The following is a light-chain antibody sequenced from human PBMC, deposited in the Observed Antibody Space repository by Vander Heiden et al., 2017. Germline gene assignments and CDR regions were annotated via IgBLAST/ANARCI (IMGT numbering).Light chain of an antibody. J-gene: IGLJ3*02. CDR3: ETWDSNTHWV. V-gene: IGLV4-60*03. Sequence: QPVLPQSSSASASLGSSVKLTCTLSSGHSSYIIAWHQQQPGKAPRYLMKLEGSGSYNKGSGVPDRFSGSSSGADRYLTISNLQSEDEADYYCETWDSNTHWVFGGGTKLTVL. CDR2: LEGSGSY. CDR1: SGHSSYI.